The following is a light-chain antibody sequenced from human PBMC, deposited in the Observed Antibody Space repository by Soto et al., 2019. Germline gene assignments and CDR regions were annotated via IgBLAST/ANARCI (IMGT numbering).Light chain of an antibody. V-gene: IGLV2-14*01. CDR2: DVS. CDR1: SSDVGGYNY. Sequence: QSALTQPASVSGSPGQSITISCTGTSSDVGGYNYVSWYQQHPGKAPKLMIYDVSNRPSGVSNRFSGSKSGNTAPLTISGLQAEDEADYYCSSYTSSSTPYVFGTGTQLTVL. J-gene: IGLJ1*01. CDR3: SSYTSSSTPYV.